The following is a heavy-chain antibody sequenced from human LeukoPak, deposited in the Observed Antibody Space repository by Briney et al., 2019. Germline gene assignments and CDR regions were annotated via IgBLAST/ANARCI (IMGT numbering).Heavy chain of an antibody. J-gene: IGHJ4*02. CDR2: IQHDGRNK. V-gene: IGHV3-30*02. Sequence: GGSLRLSCAASGFTFSVYGMYWVRQAPGKGLEWVAYIQHDGRNKYYADSVKGRFTISRDKSNDTLYLQMNSLRAEDTAVYYCAKPRPGNYPQPNDYWGQGTLVTVSS. D-gene: IGHD3-10*01. CDR1: GFTFSVYG. CDR3: AKPRPGNYPQPNDY.